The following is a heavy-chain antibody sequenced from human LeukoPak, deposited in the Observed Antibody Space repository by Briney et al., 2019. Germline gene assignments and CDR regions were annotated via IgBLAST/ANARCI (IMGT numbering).Heavy chain of an antibody. J-gene: IGHJ5*02. CDR1: GYTFTDYY. Sequence: ASVTVSCTASGYTFTDYYIHWVRQAPGQGLEWMGRINCKSGGTNYGQNFQGRVTMTRDTSISTAYMELSRLRSDDTAVYYCARGPIATEGPRRPNYFDPWGQGTLVTVSS. V-gene: IGHV1-2*06. CDR2: INCKSGGT. D-gene: IGHD4/OR15-4a*01. CDR3: ARGPIATEGPRRPNYFDP.